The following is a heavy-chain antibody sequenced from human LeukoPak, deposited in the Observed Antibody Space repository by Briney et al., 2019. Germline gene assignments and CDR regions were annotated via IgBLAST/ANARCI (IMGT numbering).Heavy chain of an antibody. Sequence: GASVKVSCKASGGTFSSYAISWVRQAPGQGLEWMGGIIPIFGTANYAQKFQGRVTITADESTSTAYMELSSLRSGDTAAYYCASLVPAAPMGYWFDPWGQGTLVTVSS. D-gene: IGHD2-2*01. CDR1: GGTFSSYA. CDR3: ASLVPAAPMGYWFDP. J-gene: IGHJ5*02. CDR2: IIPIFGTA. V-gene: IGHV1-69*13.